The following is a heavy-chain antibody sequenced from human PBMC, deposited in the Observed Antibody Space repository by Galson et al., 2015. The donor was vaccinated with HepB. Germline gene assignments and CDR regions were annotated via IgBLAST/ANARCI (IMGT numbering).Heavy chain of an antibody. CDR2: TYYRSKWYN. Sequence: CAISGDSVSSHNAAWNWIRQSPSRGLEWLGRTYYRSKWYNDYAESVKNRITVNPDTSKNQFSLQLNSVTPGDTAVYYCARVWTAGSYTMDVWGQGTTVTVSS. V-gene: IGHV6-1*01. CDR3: ARVWTAGSYTMDV. CDR1: GDSVSSHNAA. D-gene: IGHD6-13*01. J-gene: IGHJ6*02.